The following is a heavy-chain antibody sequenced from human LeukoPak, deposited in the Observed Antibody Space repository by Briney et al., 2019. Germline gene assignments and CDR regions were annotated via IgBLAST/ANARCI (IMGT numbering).Heavy chain of an antibody. D-gene: IGHD6-19*01. CDR1: GFSFSRYW. CDR3: ASVAVAGAYAFDI. CDR2: IKEDGSEK. V-gene: IGHV3-7*01. Sequence: PGGSLRLSCAASGFSFSRYWMSWVRQAPGKGLEWVAKIKEDGSEKYYVDSVKGRFSISRDNAKNLMYLEMNSLRDADTAVYYCASVAVAGAYAFDIWGQGTMVTVSS. J-gene: IGHJ3*02.